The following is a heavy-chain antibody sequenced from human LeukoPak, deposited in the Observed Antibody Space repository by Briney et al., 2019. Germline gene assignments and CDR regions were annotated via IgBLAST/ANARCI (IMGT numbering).Heavy chain of an antibody. CDR1: GGSISSGGYS. CDR2: IYHSGST. J-gene: IGHJ4*02. CDR3: ARTSFHYYDSSGFDY. D-gene: IGHD3-22*01. Sequence: PSETLSLTCAVSGGSISSGGYSWSWIRQPPGKGLEWIGYIYHSGSTYYNPSLKSRVTISVDRSKNQFSLKLSSVTAADTAVYYCARTSFHYYDSSGFDYWGQGTLVTVSS. V-gene: IGHV4-30-2*01.